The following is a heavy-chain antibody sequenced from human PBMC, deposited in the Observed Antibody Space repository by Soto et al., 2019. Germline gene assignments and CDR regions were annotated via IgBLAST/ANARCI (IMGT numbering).Heavy chain of an antibody. CDR3: ARGSFNYYDSSGLDY. CDR2: ILYDGSNK. J-gene: IGHJ4*02. CDR1: GFTFSSYA. D-gene: IGHD3-22*01. Sequence: QVQLVESGGGVVQPGRSLRLSCAASGFTFSSYAMHWVRQAPGKGLEWVAVILYDGSNKYYADSVKGRFTISRDNSKNTLYLQMNSLRAEDTAVYYCARGSFNYYDSSGLDYWGQGTLVTVSS. V-gene: IGHV3-30-3*01.